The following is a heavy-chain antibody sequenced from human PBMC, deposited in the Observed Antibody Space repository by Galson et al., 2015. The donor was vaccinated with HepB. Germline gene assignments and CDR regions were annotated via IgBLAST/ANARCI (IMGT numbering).Heavy chain of an antibody. V-gene: IGHV4-4*02. Sequence: LSLTCAVSGDSISSSHWWNWVRQPPGKGLECIGEIYHSGRTNYNLYLKSRVTMSVDKSKNQFSLKLSSVTAADTAMYYCARWGCGGDCYPYNWFDPWGQGTLVTVPS. CDR3: ARWGCGGDCYPYNWFDP. CDR2: IYHSGRT. J-gene: IGHJ5*02. CDR1: GDSISSSHW. D-gene: IGHD2-21*01.